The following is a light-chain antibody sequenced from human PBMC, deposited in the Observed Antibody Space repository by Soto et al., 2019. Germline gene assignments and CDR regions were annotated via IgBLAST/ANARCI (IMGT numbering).Light chain of an antibody. V-gene: IGKV1-39*01. CDR2: TAS. CDR3: QQSYSTPYT. CDR1: QSISSY. J-gene: IGKJ2*01. Sequence: DIQMTQSPSSMSALVGDRATITCRASQSISSYLNWYQQKPGKAPNLLIYTASNLQSGVPSRFSGSGSGTDFPLTISSLQPEDFATYYCQQSYSTPYTFGQGAKRAIK.